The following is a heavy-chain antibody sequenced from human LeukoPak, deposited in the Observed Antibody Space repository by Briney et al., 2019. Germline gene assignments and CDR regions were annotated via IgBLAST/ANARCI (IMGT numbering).Heavy chain of an antibody. D-gene: IGHD1-26*01. J-gene: IGHJ5*02. Sequence: PGGSLRLSCAASGFTFSTYIMNWVRQAPGKGLEWVSYISDSSVTIYYADSVKGRFTISRDNAKNSLYLQMNSLRAEDTAVYYCAREGVSGSQNWFDPWGQGTLVTVSS. CDR3: AREGVSGSQNWFDP. CDR2: ISDSSVTI. V-gene: IGHV3-48*01. CDR1: GFTFSTYI.